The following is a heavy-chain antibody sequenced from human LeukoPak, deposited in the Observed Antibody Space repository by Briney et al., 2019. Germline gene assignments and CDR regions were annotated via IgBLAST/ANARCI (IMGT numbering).Heavy chain of an antibody. CDR3: ARVDSGSWNSPYYFDY. Sequence: ASVTVSCKASGYTFSSYSFTWVRQAPGQGLEWLGWIRADNGNTNYAPKLQGRVTMTTDTSTGTAYMELRSLRSDDTAVYYCARVDSGSWNSPYYFDYWGQGTLVTVSP. J-gene: IGHJ4*02. CDR1: GYTFSSYS. V-gene: IGHV1-18*01. CDR2: IRADNGNT. D-gene: IGHD6-13*01.